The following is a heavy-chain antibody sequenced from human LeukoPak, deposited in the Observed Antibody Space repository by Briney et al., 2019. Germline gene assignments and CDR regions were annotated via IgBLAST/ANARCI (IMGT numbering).Heavy chain of an antibody. CDR3: AKGSRHYDSSGYYWLRLRGEAWNDAFDI. J-gene: IGHJ3*02. V-gene: IGHV1-3*03. CDR1: GYTFTSYA. D-gene: IGHD3-22*01. Sequence: ASVKVSCKASGYTFTSYAMHWVRQAPGQRLEWMGWINAGNGNTKYSQEFQGRVTITRDTSASTAYMELSSLRSEDMAVYYCAKGSRHYDSSGYYWLRLRGEAWNDAFDIWGQGTMVTVSS. CDR2: INAGNGNT.